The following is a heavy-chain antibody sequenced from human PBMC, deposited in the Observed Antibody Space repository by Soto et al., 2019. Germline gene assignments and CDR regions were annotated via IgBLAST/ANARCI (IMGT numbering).Heavy chain of an antibody. J-gene: IGHJ5*02. D-gene: IGHD1-26*01. CDR3: ASDRGVVGATKFDP. CDR2: IIPIFGTA. V-gene: IGHV1-69*13. Sequence: SVKVSCKASGCTFSSYAISWVRQAPGQGLEWMGGIIPIFGTANYAQKFQGRVTITADESTSKAYMELSSLRSEDTAVYYCASDRGVVGATKFDPWGQGTVVTVSS. CDR1: GCTFSSYA.